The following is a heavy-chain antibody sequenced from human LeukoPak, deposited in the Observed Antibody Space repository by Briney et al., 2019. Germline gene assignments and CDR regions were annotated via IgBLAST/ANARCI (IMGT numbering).Heavy chain of an antibody. CDR3: ARDSRPAGFDY. Sequence: SQTLSLTCTVSGGSISSGGYYWSWIRQPPGKGLEWIGYIYHSGSTYYNPSLKSRVTISVDRSKNQFSLKLSSVTAADTAVYYCARDSRPAGFDYWGQGTLVTVSS. D-gene: IGHD6-13*01. CDR1: GGSISSGGYY. J-gene: IGHJ4*02. CDR2: IYHSGST. V-gene: IGHV4-30-2*01.